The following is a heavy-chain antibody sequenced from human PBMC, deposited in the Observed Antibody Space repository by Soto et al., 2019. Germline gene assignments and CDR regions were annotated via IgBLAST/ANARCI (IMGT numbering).Heavy chain of an antibody. CDR3: AKGQRLEPSDAFDI. J-gene: IGHJ3*02. V-gene: IGHV3-9*01. CDR1: GFTFDDYA. CDR2: ISWNSGSI. Sequence: EVQLVESGGGLVQPGRSLRLSCAASGFTFDDYAMHWVRQAPGKGLEWVSGISWNSGSIGYADSVKGRFTISRDNAKNSLYLQMNSLIAEDTALYYCAKGQRLEPSDAFDIWGQGTMVTVSS. D-gene: IGHD1-1*01.